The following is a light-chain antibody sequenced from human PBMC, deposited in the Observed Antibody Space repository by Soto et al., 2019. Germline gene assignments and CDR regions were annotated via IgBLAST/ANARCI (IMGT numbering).Light chain of an antibody. CDR1: RSVTSRY. Sequence: EIVLTQYPGTLSLSPGERATLSCRASRSVTSRYLAWYQQKPGQAPRLLIYGASSRATGIPDRFSGSGSGTDFTLTISRLEPEDFAVAYCQQYGSSPYTFGQGTKLEIK. J-gene: IGKJ2*01. V-gene: IGKV3-20*01. CDR2: GAS. CDR3: QQYGSSPYT.